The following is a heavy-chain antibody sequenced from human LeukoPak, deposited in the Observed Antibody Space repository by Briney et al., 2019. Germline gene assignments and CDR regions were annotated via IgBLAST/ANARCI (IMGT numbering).Heavy chain of an antibody. Sequence: PGGSLRLSCAASGFTFSSYAMSWVRQAPGKGLEWVSAISGSGGNTYYADSVKGRFTISRDNSKNTLYLQMNSLRAEDTAVYYCARYGSGSYYNDYWGQGTLVTVSS. CDR3: ARYGSGSYYNDY. V-gene: IGHV3-23*01. CDR2: ISGSGGNT. CDR1: GFTFSSYA. J-gene: IGHJ4*02. D-gene: IGHD3-10*01.